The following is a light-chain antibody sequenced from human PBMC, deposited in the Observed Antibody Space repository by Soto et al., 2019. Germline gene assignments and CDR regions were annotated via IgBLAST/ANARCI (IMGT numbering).Light chain of an antibody. J-gene: IGKJ4*01. CDR1: QGIGTA. CDR3: QQFDNYPLT. Sequence: IQVTQSPSSLSASVGDRVTITCRASQGIGTALAWYQQKPGKAPNLLIYAASSLESGVPSRFSGSGSGTDFTLTISSLQPEDFATYYCQQFDNYPLTFGGGTKVDI. V-gene: IGKV1D-13*01. CDR2: AAS.